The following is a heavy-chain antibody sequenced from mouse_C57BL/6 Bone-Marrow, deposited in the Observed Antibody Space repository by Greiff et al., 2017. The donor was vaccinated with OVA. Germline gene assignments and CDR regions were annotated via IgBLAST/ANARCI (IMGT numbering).Heavy chain of an antibody. CDR1: GYTFTDYY. CDR3: ARGKFYYGYDLYAMDY. D-gene: IGHD2-2*01. V-gene: IGHV1-76*01. J-gene: IGHJ4*01. CDR2: IYPGSGNT. Sequence: QVQLQQSGAELVRPGASVKLSCKASGYTFTDYYINWVKQRPGQGLEWIARIYPGSGNTYYNEKFKGKATLTAEKSSSTAYMQLKSLTSEDSAVYYCARGKFYYGYDLYAMDYWGQGTSVTVSS.